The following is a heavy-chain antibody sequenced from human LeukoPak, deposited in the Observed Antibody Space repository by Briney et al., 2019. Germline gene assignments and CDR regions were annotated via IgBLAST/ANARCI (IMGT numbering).Heavy chain of an antibody. D-gene: IGHD5-12*01. V-gene: IGHV4-61*02. CDR2: IYTSGST. J-gene: IGHJ4*02. Sequence: PSETLSLTCTVSGGSISSGSYYWSWIRQPAGKGLEWIGRIYTSGSTNYNPSLKSRVTISVDTSKNQFSLKLSSVTAADTAVYYCARDRAAWWLLDYWGQGTLVTVSS. CDR1: GGSISSGSYY. CDR3: ARDRAAWWLLDY.